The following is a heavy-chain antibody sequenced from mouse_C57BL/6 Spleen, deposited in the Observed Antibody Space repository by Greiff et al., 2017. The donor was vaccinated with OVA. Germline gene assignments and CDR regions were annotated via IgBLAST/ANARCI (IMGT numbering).Heavy chain of an antibody. V-gene: IGHV1-52*01. CDR2: IDPSDSET. J-gene: IGHJ2*01. D-gene: IGHD2-2*01. Sequence: LPQPGAELVRPGSSVKLSCKASGYTFTSYWMHWVKQRPIQGLEWIGNIDPSDSETHYNQKFKDKATLTVDKSSSTAYMQLSSLTSEDSAVYYCAFYYGYDRFDYWGQGTTLTVSS. CDR1: GYTFTSYW. CDR3: AFYYGYDRFDY.